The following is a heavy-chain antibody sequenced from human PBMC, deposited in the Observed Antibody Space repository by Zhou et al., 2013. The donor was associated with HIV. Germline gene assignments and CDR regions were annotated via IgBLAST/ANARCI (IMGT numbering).Heavy chain of an antibody. V-gene: IGHV1-69*05. Sequence: QVQLVQSGAEVKKPGSSVKVSCKASGGTFSSYAISWVRQAPGQGLEWMGGIIPIFGTANYAQKFQGRVTITTDESTSTAYMELSSLRSEDTAVYYCASYCSSTTYKYYYYYMDVWGKGTTVTVSS. CDR1: GGTFSSYA. CDR3: ASYCSSTTYKYYYYYMDV. J-gene: IGHJ6*03. CDR2: IIPIFGTA. D-gene: IGHD2-2*01.